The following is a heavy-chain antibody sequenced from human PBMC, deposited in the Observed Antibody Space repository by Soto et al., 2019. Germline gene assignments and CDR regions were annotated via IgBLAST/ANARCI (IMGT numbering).Heavy chain of an antibody. J-gene: IGHJ3*02. CDR2: IYWDDDK. Sequence: QITVKESGPTLVKPTQTLTLTCTFSGFSLSTSGVGVGWIRQPPGKALEWLALIYWDDDKRYSPSLQTRLTTTEDTSKNQVVLTMTNMDPVDTATYYCAHGRYGRSGNEAFDIWGQGTMVTVSS. V-gene: IGHV2-5*02. CDR3: AHGRYGRSGNEAFDI. D-gene: IGHD2-15*01. CDR1: GFSLSTSGVG.